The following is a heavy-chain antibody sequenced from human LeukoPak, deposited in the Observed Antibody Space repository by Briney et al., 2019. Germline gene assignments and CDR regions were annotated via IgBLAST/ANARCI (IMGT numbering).Heavy chain of an antibody. D-gene: IGHD5-12*01. CDR2: ISYDGSNK. J-gene: IGHJ4*02. Sequence: GGSLRLSCAASGFTFNYYDMHWVRQAPGKGLEWVAVISYDGSNKYYADSVKGRFTISRDNSKNTLYLQMNSLRAEDTAVYYCAKDTPLPHVDIVATLGYWGQGTLVTVSS. V-gene: IGHV3-30*18. CDR1: GFTFNYYD. CDR3: AKDTPLPHVDIVATLGY.